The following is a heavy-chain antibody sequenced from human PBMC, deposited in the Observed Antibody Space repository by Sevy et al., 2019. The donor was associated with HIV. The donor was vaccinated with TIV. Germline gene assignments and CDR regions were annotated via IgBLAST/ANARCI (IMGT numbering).Heavy chain of an antibody. Sequence: SETLSLTCAVYGGSLSGYYWSWIRQTPGKRLEWIGDIIPSGDTNYNPSLKSRVTISVDRSKNQFSLKLTSVTAADTAVYFCVRELSTSRDYWGPGSLVTVSS. J-gene: IGHJ4*02. CDR2: IIPSGDT. D-gene: IGHD2-2*01. CDR3: VRELSTSRDY. V-gene: IGHV4-34*12. CDR1: GGSLSGYY.